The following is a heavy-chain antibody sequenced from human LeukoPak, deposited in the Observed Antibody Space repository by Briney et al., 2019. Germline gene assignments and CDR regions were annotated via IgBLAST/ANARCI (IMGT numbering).Heavy chain of an antibody. V-gene: IGHV3-53*01. CDR1: GFTVSSSY. D-gene: IGHD6-13*01. J-gene: IGHJ4*02. CDR3: ARGITAVGRVFDY. CDR2: IYSGGST. Sequence: GGSLRLSCAASGFTVSSSYMYWVRQAPGKGLEWVSVIYSGGSTFYADSVKGRFTISRDNSKNTLYLQMNSLRAEDTAVYFCARGITAVGRVFDYWGQGTLVTVSS.